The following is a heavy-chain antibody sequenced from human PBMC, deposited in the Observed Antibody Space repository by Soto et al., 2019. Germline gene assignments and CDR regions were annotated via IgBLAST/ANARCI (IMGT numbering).Heavy chain of an antibody. J-gene: IGHJ4*02. CDR3: AKPSHEMLTGYSPFDH. CDR2: IKHDGGEK. Sequence: EVQLVESGGGLVQPGGSLRLSCAASGFAFSSFSMAWVRQPPGKGLEWVANIKHDGGEKYSVDSLKGRFSVSRDNAKNSLYLQINSLRAEDTAVYYCAKPSHEMLTGYSPFDHWGQGTLVTVSS. CDR1: GFAFSSFS. D-gene: IGHD3-9*01. V-gene: IGHV3-7*03.